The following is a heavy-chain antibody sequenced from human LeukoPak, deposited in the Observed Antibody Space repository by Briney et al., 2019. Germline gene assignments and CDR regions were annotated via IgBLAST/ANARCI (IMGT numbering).Heavy chain of an antibody. CDR1: GFTVSSNY. V-gene: IGHV3-33*08. J-gene: IGHJ4*02. Sequence: GGSLRLSCAASGFTVSSNYMSWVRQAPGKGLEWVAVIWYDGSNKYYADSVKGRFTISRDNSKNTLYLQMNSLRAEDTAVYYCARAENDYGDYVGYWGQGTLVTVSS. D-gene: IGHD4-17*01. CDR3: ARAENDYGDYVGY. CDR2: IWYDGSNK.